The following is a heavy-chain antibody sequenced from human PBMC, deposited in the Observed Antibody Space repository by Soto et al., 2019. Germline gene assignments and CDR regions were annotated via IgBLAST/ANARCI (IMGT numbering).Heavy chain of an antibody. Sequence: PSETLSLTCTVSGGSVSSISHYWSWIRQPPGKGLEWIGYIYFSGTTNYSPSLKSRVTISIDTSKNQFSLNLSSVTAADTAVYYCAREGYSYAYFDYWGQGNRVTVS. J-gene: IGHJ4*02. CDR3: AREGYSYAYFDY. CDR1: GGSVSSISHY. V-gene: IGHV4-61*01. D-gene: IGHD5-18*01. CDR2: IYFSGTT.